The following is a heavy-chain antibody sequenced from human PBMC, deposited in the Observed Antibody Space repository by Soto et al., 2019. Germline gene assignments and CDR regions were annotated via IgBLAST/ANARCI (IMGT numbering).Heavy chain of an antibody. V-gene: IGHV3-48*02. CDR3: ATDSSGYYTAEYFQH. Sequence: PGGSLRLSCAASGFTFSSYSMNWVRQAPGKGLEWVSYISSSSSTIYYADSVKGRFTISRDNAKNSLYLQMNSLRDEDTAVYYCATDSSGYYTAEYFQHWGQGTLVTVSS. D-gene: IGHD3-22*01. CDR2: ISSSSSTI. J-gene: IGHJ1*01. CDR1: GFTFSSYS.